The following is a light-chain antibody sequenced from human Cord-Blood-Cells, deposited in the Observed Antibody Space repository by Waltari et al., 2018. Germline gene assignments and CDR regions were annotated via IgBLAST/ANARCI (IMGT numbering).Light chain of an antibody. CDR2: AAS. V-gene: IGKV1-39*01. J-gene: IGKJ2*01. CDR3: QQSYSTPRT. CDR1: QSISSY. Sequence: DIQMTQSPSSLSASVGDRVTITCRASQSISSYLNWYHQKPGKAPKLLIYAASSLQSGVPSRFSGSGSGTDFTLTISSLQPEDFATYYCQQSYSTPRTFGQRTKLEIK.